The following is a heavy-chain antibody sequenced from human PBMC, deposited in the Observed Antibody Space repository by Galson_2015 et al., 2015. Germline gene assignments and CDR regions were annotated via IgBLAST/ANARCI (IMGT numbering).Heavy chain of an antibody. CDR1: GFTFSSYG. CDR3: AKVKYYYGSGSHGGDAFDI. Sequence: SLRLSCAASGFTFSSYGMHWVRQAPGKGLEWVAVISYDGSNKYYADSVKGRFTISRDNSKNTLYLQMNSLRAEDTAVYYCAKVKYYYGSGSHGGDAFDIWGQGTMVTVSS. D-gene: IGHD3-10*01. J-gene: IGHJ3*02. CDR2: ISYDGSNK. V-gene: IGHV3-30*18.